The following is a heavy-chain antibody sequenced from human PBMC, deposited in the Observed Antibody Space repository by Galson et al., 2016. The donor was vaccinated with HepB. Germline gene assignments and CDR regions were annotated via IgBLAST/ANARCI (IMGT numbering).Heavy chain of an antibody. CDR1: GFIFNIYG. CDR3: TRGLAYFDY. CDR2: ISYDETNK. V-gene: IGHV3-30*03. Sequence: SLRLSCAASGFIFNIYGMRWVRQAPGKGLEWVAVISYDETNKFYADSVKGRFTISRDNSKDTVSLQMNSLRPEDTAVYYCTRGLAYFDYWGQGTLVTVSS. J-gene: IGHJ4*02.